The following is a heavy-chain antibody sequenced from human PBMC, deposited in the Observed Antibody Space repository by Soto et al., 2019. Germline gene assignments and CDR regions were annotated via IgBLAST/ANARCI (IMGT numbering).Heavy chain of an antibody. D-gene: IGHD2-8*02. Sequence: VGSLRLSCAASGFTCSSYDMSWVRQAPGKGLEWVSTILVGGSTHYPDSVKGRFTISRDNSKNTVFLQMNSLTAGDTAVYYCAKATATGGGAFDICGQGTMVTVSS. CDR3: AKATATGGGAFDI. CDR1: GFTCSSYD. J-gene: IGHJ3*02. CDR2: ILVGGST. V-gene: IGHV3-23*01.